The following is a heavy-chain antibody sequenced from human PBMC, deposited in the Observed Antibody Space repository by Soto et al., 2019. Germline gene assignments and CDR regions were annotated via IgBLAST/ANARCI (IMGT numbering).Heavy chain of an antibody. Sequence: ASVKVSCKASGGTFSSYAISWVRQAPGQGLEWMGGIIPILGIANYAQKFQGRVTITADKSTSTAYMELSSLRSEDTAVYYCARESRGGYSYGNYCSGGSCYYYYGMDVWGQGTTVTVSS. V-gene: IGHV1-69*10. CDR3: ARESRGGYSYGNYCSGGSCYYYYGMDV. J-gene: IGHJ6*02. CDR2: IIPILGIA. CDR1: GGTFSSYA. D-gene: IGHD2-15*01.